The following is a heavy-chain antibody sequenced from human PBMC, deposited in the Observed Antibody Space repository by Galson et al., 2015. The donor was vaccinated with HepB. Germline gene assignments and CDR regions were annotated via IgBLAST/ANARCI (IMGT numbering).Heavy chain of an antibody. D-gene: IGHD3-3*01. Sequence: QSGAEVKKPGESLRISCKGSGYSFTSYWISWVRQMPGKGLEWMGRIDPSDSYTNYSPSFQGHVTISADKSISTAYLQWSSLKASDTAMYYCARLGSGVAVEGTLDAFDIWGQGTMVTVSS. CDR2: IDPSDSYT. V-gene: IGHV5-10-1*01. J-gene: IGHJ3*02. CDR3: ARLGSGVAVEGTLDAFDI. CDR1: GYSFTSYW.